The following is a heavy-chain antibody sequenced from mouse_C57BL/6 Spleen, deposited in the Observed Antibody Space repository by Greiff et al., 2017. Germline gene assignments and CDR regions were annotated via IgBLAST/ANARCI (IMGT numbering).Heavy chain of an antibody. J-gene: IGHJ4*01. CDR1: GYTFTGYW. V-gene: IGHV1-9*01. D-gene: IGHD6-1*01. Sequence: VKVVESGAELMKPGASVKLSCKATGYTFTGYWIEWVKQRPGHGLEWIGEILPGSGSTNYNEKFKGKATFTADTSSNTAYMQLISLTPEDSAIYYCARPLYYAMDYWGQGTSVTVSS. CDR3: ARPLYYAMDY. CDR2: ILPGSGST.